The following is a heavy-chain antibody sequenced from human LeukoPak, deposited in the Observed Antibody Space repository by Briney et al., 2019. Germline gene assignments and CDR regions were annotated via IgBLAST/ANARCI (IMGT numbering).Heavy chain of an antibody. V-gene: IGHV4-38-2*01. CDR2: VFHAGSI. D-gene: IGHD2/OR15-2a*01. Sequence: SETLSLTCAVSGSSISCTYYWAWIRQPPGKGLEWIGSVFHAGSIYYNPSLKSRVTVSVDTSKNQFSLKLTSVTAADTVVYYCARGDYFIDFWGQGTLVTVSS. CDR3: ARGDYFIDF. CDR1: GSSISCTYY. J-gene: IGHJ4*02.